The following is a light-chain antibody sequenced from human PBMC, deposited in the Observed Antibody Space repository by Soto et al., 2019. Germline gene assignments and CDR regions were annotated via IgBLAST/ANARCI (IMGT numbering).Light chain of an antibody. CDR3: LQDYNYPRT. V-gene: IGKV1-6*01. J-gene: IGKJ1*01. CDR2: AAS. Sequence: AIQMTQSPSSLSASVGDRVTITCRASQNIRNDLGWYQQKPGKAPKLLIYAASNLESGVPSRFSGSGGSGTAFTLTISSLQPEDFATYYCLQDYNYPRTFGQGTKVEIK. CDR1: QNIRND.